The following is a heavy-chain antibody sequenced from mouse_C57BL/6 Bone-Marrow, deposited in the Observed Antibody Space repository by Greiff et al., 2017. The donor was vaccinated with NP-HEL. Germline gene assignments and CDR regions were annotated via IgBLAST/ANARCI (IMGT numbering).Heavy chain of an antibody. V-gene: IGHV8-12*01. CDR3: ARSQGRDYFDY. D-gene: IGHD3-2*02. CDR1: GFSLSPSGMG. J-gene: IGHJ2*01. Sequence: QVTLKESGPGILQSSPTLSLTCSFSGFSLSPSGMGVSWIRQPSGKCLEWLAHIYWDDDKRYNPSLKSRLTISKDTSRNQVFLKITSVDTADTATYYCARSQGRDYFDYWGQGTTLTVSS. CDR2: IYWDDDK.